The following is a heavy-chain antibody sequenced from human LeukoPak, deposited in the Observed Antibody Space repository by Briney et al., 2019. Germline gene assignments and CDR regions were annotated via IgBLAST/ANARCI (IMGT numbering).Heavy chain of an antibody. CDR3: ASQFTVTTYYFDY. V-gene: IGHV4-39*07. Sequence: PSETPSLTCTVSGGSISSSSYYWGWIRQPPGKGLEWIGSIYYSGSTYYNPSLKSRVTISVDTSKNQFSLKLSSVTAADTAVYYCASQFTVTTYYFDYWGEGTLVTVSS. CDR2: IYYSGST. J-gene: IGHJ4*02. CDR1: GGSISSSSYY. D-gene: IGHD4-11*01.